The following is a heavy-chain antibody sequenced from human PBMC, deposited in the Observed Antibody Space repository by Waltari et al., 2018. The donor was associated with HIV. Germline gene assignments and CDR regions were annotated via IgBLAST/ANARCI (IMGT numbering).Heavy chain of an antibody. Sequence: EVQLVESGGGLIQPGGSLRLSCAASGFTVSSNYMSWVRQAPGKGLEWVSVIYWGGSTDYADCVKGRFTISRDKSKNTLYLQMNSLRAEDTAVYYCARGTKEAHDAFDIWGQGTMVTVSS. CDR2: IYWGGST. V-gene: IGHV3-53*01. CDR3: ARGTKEAHDAFDI. CDR1: GFTVSSNY. J-gene: IGHJ3*02.